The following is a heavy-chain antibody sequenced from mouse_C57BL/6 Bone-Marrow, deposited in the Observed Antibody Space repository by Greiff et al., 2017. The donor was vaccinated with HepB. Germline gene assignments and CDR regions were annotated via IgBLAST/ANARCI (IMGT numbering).Heavy chain of an antibody. CDR3: ARAITTEDLAWFAY. V-gene: IGHV1-69*01. D-gene: IGHD2-4*01. CDR2: IDPSDSYT. CDR1: GYTFTSYW. J-gene: IGHJ3*01. Sequence: VQLQQSGAELVMPGASVKLSCKASGYTFTSYWMHWVKQRPGQGLEWIGEIDPSDSYTNYNQKFKGKSTLTVDKSSSTAYMQLSSLTSEDSAVYYCARAITTEDLAWFAYWGQGTLVTVSA.